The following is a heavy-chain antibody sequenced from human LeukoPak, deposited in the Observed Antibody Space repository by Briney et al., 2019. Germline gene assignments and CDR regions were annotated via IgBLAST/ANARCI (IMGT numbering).Heavy chain of an antibody. CDR3: ATATSYGGIDY. J-gene: IGHJ4*02. Sequence: SETLSLTCTVSGGSISSYYWSWIRQPPGKGLEWIGCIYYSGSTYYNPSLKSRVTISVDTSKNQFSLKLSSVTAADTAVYYCATATSYGGIDYWGQGTLVTVSS. CDR2: IYYSGST. D-gene: IGHD4/OR15-4a*01. CDR1: GGSISSYY. V-gene: IGHV4-59*04.